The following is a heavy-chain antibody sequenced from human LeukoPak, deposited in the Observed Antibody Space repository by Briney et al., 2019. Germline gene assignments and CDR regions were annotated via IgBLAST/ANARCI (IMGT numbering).Heavy chain of an antibody. V-gene: IGHV4-31*03. CDR1: GGSISSGGYY. CDR3: ARSRADYYDSSGSDDAFDI. D-gene: IGHD3-22*01. Sequence: SQTLSLTCTVSGGSISSGGYYWSWIRQHPGKGLEWIGYIYYSGSTYYNPSLKSRVTISVDTSKNQFSLKLSSVTAADTAVYDCARSRADYYDSSGSDDAFDIWGQGTMVTVSS. CDR2: IYYSGST. J-gene: IGHJ3*02.